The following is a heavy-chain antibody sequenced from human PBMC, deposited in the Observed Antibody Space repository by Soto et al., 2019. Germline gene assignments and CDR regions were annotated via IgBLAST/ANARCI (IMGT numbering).Heavy chain of an antibody. CDR2: INRDGSKK. Sequence: EVQLEESGGDLVQPGGSLRLSCAASGFTLSAYWMTWVRQAPGKGLEWVANINRDGSKKSYLDSARGRFTISRDNVGNSLYLQMDRLRADDTALYYCARDVSPGSSSLYLDAFDIWGQGTMVTVSS. J-gene: IGHJ3*02. D-gene: IGHD6-13*01. CDR1: GFTLSAYW. V-gene: IGHV3-7*05. CDR3: ARDVSPGSSSLYLDAFDI.